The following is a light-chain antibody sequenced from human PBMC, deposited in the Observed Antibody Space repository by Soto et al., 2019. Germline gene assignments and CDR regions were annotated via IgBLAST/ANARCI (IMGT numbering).Light chain of an antibody. J-gene: IGKJ2*01. CDR1: QSISSY. V-gene: IGKV1-39*01. Sequence: DIQMTQSPSSLSASVGDRVTITCRASQSISSYLNWYQQKPGKAPKLLIYAASSLQSGVPSRFSGSGSGTXXTLTISSLQPEDFATYYCQQSYSTPYTFGQGTKLEIK. CDR2: AAS. CDR3: QQSYSTPYT.